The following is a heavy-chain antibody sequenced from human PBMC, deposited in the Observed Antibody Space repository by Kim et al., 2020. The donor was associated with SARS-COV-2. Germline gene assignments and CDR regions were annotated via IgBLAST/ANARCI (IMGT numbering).Heavy chain of an antibody. D-gene: IGHD3-10*01. J-gene: IGHJ4*02. CDR2: K. V-gene: IGHV3-33*06. CDR3: VKGEYNYAADY. Sequence: KCYADTVKGRFTISRDNSKNTVSRQMSSLRAEDTAVYYCVKGEYNYAADYWGQGTLVTVSS.